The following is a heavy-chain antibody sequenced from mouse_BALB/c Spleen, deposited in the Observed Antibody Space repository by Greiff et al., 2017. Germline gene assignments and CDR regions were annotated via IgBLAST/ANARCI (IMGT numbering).Heavy chain of an antibody. J-gene: IGHJ2*01. CDR3: AREDYDYDRNFDY. D-gene: IGHD2-4*01. CDR1: GYSFTGYF. V-gene: IGHV1-20*02. Sequence: EVKLQESGPELVKPGASVKISCKASGYSFTGYFMNWVMQSHGKSLEWIGRINPYNGDTFYNQKFKGKATLTVDKSSSTAHMELRSLASEDSAVYYCAREDYDYDRNFDYWGQGTTLTVSS. CDR2: INPYNGDT.